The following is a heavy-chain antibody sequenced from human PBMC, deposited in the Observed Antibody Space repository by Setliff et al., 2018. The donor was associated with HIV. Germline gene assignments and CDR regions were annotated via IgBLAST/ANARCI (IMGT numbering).Heavy chain of an antibody. D-gene: IGHD3-3*01. CDR2: IFTSGNA. Sequence: PSETLSLTCTVSGGSVSSGSYFWSWIRQPAGKGLEWIGHIFTSGNANYNPSLNSRVTISVDTSKNHFSLKLSSVTAADTAVYYCARVRRDDFWTGPFVYWGQGTLVTVSS. V-gene: IGHV4-61*09. J-gene: IGHJ4*02. CDR3: ARVRRDDFWTGPFVY. CDR1: GGSVSSGSYF.